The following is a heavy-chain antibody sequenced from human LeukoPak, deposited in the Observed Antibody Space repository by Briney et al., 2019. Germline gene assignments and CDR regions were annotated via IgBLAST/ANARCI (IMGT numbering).Heavy chain of an antibody. V-gene: IGHV3-23*01. CDR3: AKRGGLPPLDYYYYYMDV. Sequence: GGSLRLSCAASGFTFSSFAMSWVRQAPGKGLEWVSAISGSGGGTYYADSVKGRFTISRDNSKNTLHLQMNSLRAEDTAVYYCAKRGGLPPLDYYYYYMDVWGKGTTVTVSS. CDR2: ISGSGGGT. CDR1: GFTFSSFA. D-gene: IGHD2-21*02. J-gene: IGHJ6*03.